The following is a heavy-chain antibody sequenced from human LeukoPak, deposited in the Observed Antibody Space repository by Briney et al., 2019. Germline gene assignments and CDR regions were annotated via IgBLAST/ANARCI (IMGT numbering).Heavy chain of an antibody. D-gene: IGHD3-10*01. Sequence: PSETLSLTCAVSGRPFSGYFWSWIRQSPGKGLEWIGEIHNSGTTNYNPSLNSRVTISEDTSKNQFYLNLSSVTAADTAVYYCARRYYYNLGSFPFDFWGQGTLVTVSS. CDR1: GRPFSGYF. V-gene: IGHV4-34*01. CDR3: ARRYYYNLGSFPFDF. J-gene: IGHJ4*02. CDR2: IHNSGTT.